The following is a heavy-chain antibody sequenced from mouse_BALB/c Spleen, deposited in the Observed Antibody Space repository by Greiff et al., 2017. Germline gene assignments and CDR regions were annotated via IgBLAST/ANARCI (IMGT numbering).Heavy chain of an antibody. V-gene: IGHV5-17*02. CDR2: ISSGSSTI. Sequence: DVMLVESGGGLVQPGGSRKLSCAASGFTFSSFGMHWVRQAPEKGLEWVAYISSGSSTIYYADTVKGRFTISRDNPKNTLFLQMTSLRSEDTAMYYCARSYGNYVFFDYWGQGTTLTVSS. CDR1: GFTFSSFG. CDR3: ARSYGNYVFFDY. D-gene: IGHD2-1*01. J-gene: IGHJ2*01.